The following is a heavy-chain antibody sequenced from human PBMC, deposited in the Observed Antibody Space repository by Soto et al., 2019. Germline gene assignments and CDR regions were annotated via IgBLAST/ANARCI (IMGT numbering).Heavy chain of an antibody. CDR3: ARAWGSGTTEGGAFDI. V-gene: IGHV1-69*01. Sequence: QVQLVQSGAEVKKPGSSVKVSCKASGGTFSSYAISWVRQAPGQGLEWMGGIIPIFGTANYAQKFQGRVTITADESTSAAYMELSRLRSEDTAGYYYARAWGSGTTEGGAFDIWGQGTMVTVSS. CDR1: GGTFSSYA. CDR2: IIPIFGTA. J-gene: IGHJ3*02. D-gene: IGHD3-10*01.